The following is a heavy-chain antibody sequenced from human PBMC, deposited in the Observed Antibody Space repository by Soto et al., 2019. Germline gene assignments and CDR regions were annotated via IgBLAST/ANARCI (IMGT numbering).Heavy chain of an antibody. CDR2: TYYRSNWRH. Sequence: PSQTLSLTGAISGYSVSSNTAAWNLIRSSPSRGLEWLGRTYYRSNWRHDYAVSVKSRITVNPDTSKNHFSLQLNSVTPDDTAVYYCARGVAGSGFDLWGQGTLVTVSS. J-gene: IGHJ4*02. V-gene: IGHV6-1*01. D-gene: IGHD6-19*01. CDR1: GYSVSSNTAA. CDR3: ARGVAGSGFDL.